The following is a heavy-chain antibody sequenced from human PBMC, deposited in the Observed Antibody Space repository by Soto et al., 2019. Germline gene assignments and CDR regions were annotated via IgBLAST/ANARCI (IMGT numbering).Heavy chain of an antibody. D-gene: IGHD2-21*02. CDR3: ARHDAPSYCGGDCSDFDY. J-gene: IGHJ4*02. CDR1: CGSISSSSYY. CDR2: IYYSGST. Sequence: ASETLSLTCTVSCGSISSSSYYWGWIRQPPGKGLEWIGSIYYSGSTYYNPSLKSRVTISVDTSKNQFSLKLSSVTAADTAVYYCARHDAPSYCGGDCSDFDYWGQGTLVTVSS. V-gene: IGHV4-39*01.